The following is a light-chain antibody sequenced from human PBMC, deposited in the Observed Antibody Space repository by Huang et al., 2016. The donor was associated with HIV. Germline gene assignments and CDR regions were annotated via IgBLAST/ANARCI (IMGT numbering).Light chain of an antibody. CDR1: QSVYSN. J-gene: IGKJ2*01. CDR2: DAS. CDR3: QQYNKWLYT. Sequence: DIVMTQSPATLCVSPGEGATLSCRARQSVYSNLAWYQQKPGQAPRLLIYDASTRATGIPARFSGSGSGTEFTLTISSLQSEDFAIYYCQQYNKWLYTFGQGTNLEIK. V-gene: IGKV3-15*01.